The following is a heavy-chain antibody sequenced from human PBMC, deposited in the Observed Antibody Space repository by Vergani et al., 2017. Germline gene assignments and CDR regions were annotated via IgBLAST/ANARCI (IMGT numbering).Heavy chain of an antibody. Sequence: QVQLVQSGSELKKPGASVKVSCKASGYTFTSSAMNWVRRAPGQGLEWMGWINTNTGNPTYAQGFTGRFVFSLDTSVSTAYLQISSLKAEDTAVYYCARVVVNFYYYGMDVWGQGTTVTVSS. J-gene: IGHJ6*02. CDR3: ARVVVNFYYYGMDV. CDR1: GYTFTSSA. D-gene: IGHD3-22*01. V-gene: IGHV7-4-1*02. CDR2: INTNTGNP.